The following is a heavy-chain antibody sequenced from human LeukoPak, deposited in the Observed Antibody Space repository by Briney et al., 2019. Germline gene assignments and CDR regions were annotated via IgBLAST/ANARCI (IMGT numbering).Heavy chain of an antibody. CDR1: GTSITRTY. Sequence: SETLSLTCTVSGTSITRTYWSWIRQPPGRGLESVGYVYDTGDTNYNPSLKSRVTMSLDTSKNQFSLTLSSVTAADTAVYYCARGAVVVARRFDPWGQGTLVTVSS. J-gene: IGHJ5*02. CDR2: VYDTGDT. D-gene: IGHD2-15*01. V-gene: IGHV4-59*12. CDR3: ARGAVVVARRFDP.